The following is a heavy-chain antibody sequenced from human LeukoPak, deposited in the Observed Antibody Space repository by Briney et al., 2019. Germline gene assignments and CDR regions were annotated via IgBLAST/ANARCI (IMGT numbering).Heavy chain of an antibody. CDR3: AKEIDVYYYYAMDV. Sequence: PGGSLRLSCAASGFTFSSYAMSWVRQAPGKGLEWVSAISGSGGSTYYADSVKGRFTISRDNSKNTLYLQMNSLRAEDTAVCYCAKEIDVYYYYAMDVWGQGTTVTVSS. CDR2: ISGSGGST. CDR1: GFTFSSYA. V-gene: IGHV3-23*01. J-gene: IGHJ6*02.